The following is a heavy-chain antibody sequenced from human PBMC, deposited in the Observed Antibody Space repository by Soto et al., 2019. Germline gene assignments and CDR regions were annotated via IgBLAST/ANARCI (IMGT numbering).Heavy chain of an antibody. CDR3: AREQYNWKI. CDR2: VFHTGNT. D-gene: IGHD1-20*01. V-gene: IGHV4-59*01. CDR1: GDSIRSYY. J-gene: IGHJ4*02. Sequence: KTSETLSLTCSVSGDSIRSYYWTWIRQPPGKGLQWIGYVFHTGNTNYNPSPKSRVTISEDASKNQVSLRLTSVTAADTAVYFCAREQYNWKIWGQGTLVT.